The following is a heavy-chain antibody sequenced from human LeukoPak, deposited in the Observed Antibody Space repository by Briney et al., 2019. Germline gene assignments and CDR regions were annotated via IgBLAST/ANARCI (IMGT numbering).Heavy chain of an antibody. J-gene: IGHJ4*02. CDR3: ASEASDGSTTAFDY. CDR1: GFTFSSYA. CDR2: ISGSGGST. Sequence: GGSLRLSCAASGFTFSSYAMSWVRQAPGKGLEWVSAISGSGGSTYYADSVRGRFTVSRDNSKNTLYLQMNSLRAEDTAVYYCASEASDGSTTAFDYWGQGTLVTVSS. D-gene: IGHD5-24*01. V-gene: IGHV3-23*01.